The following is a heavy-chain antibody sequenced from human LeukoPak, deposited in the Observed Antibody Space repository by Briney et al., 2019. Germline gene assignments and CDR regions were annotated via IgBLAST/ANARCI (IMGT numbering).Heavy chain of an antibody. CDR1: GASINNYS. Sequence: SETLSLTCTVSGASINNYSWSWIRQPPGKGLEWIGYIYYSGTTTYNPSLKSRVTMSVDTSKNQFSLKLSSVTAADTAVHYCAAAGSYGDLDYRGQGTLVTVSS. CDR2: IYYSGTT. J-gene: IGHJ4*02. D-gene: IGHD4-17*01. V-gene: IGHV4-59*01. CDR3: AAAGSYGDLDY.